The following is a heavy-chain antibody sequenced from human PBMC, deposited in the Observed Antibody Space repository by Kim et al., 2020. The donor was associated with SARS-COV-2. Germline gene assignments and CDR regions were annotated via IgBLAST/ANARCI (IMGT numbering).Heavy chain of an antibody. CDR1: GFTFSSYA. V-gene: IGHV3-30*04. Sequence: LSLTCAASGFTFSSYAMHWVRQAPGKGLEWVAVISYDGSNKYYADSVKGRFTISRDNSKNTLYLQMNSLRAEDTAVYYCARDDYDYVWGSYELDYWG. D-gene: IGHD3-16*01. CDR3: ARDDYDYVWGSYELDY. CDR2: ISYDGSNK. J-gene: IGHJ4*01.